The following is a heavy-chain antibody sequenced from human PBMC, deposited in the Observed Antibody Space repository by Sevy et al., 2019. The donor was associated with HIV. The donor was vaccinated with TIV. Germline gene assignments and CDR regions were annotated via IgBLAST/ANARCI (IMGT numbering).Heavy chain of an antibody. CDR2: VSWNSGAI. D-gene: IGHD2-2*02. J-gene: IGHJ6*02. V-gene: IGHV3-9*01. Sequence: YLRLSCATSGFAFGDYAMHWVREAPGKGLEWVAGVSWNSGAIDYAASVKGRFTISRDHAKSSLYLQMNSLRAEDTALYYCAKAINRGCDSINCYTYYYYYYGLDAWGQGTTVLVSS. CDR3: AKAINRGCDSINCYTYYYYYYGLDA. CDR1: GFAFGDYA.